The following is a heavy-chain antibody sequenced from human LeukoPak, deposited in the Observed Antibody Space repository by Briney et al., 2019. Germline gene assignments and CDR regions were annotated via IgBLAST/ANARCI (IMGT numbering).Heavy chain of an antibody. CDR3: ARGFSHYGDYAY. V-gene: IGHV4-34*01. CDR1: GGSFSGYY. D-gene: IGHD4-17*01. CDR2: INHSGST. J-gene: IGHJ4*02. Sequence: SETLSLTCAVYGGSFSGYYWSWIRQPPGKGLEWIGEINHSGSTNYNPSLKSRVAISVDTSKNQFSLKLSSVTAADTAVYYCARGFSHYGDYAYWGQGTLVTVSS.